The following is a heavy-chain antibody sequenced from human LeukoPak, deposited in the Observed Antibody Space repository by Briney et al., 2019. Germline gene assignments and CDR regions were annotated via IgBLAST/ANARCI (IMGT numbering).Heavy chain of an antibody. V-gene: IGHV4-59*01. CDR3: ARGTSGSYYGVWFDP. CDR2: IYYTGST. Sequence: SETLSLTSTVSGGSFSSSYWSWVRQPPGKGLEWIAYIYYTGSTNYNPSLKGRVTISLDTSKNQFSLKLSSVTAADTAVYYCARGTSGSYYGVWFDPWGQGTLVTVSS. J-gene: IGHJ5*02. CDR1: GGSFSSSY. D-gene: IGHD1-26*01.